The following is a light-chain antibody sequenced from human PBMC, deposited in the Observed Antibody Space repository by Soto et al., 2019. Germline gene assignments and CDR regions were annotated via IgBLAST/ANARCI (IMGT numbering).Light chain of an antibody. CDR2: DAS. CDR1: QSVSSY. V-gene: IGKV3-11*01. J-gene: IGKJ5*01. Sequence: EIVLTQSPGTLSLSPGERATITCRASQSVSSYLAWYQQKPGQAPRLLIYDASNRATGIPARFSGSGSGTDFTLTISSLEPEDFAVYYCQQRSNWPPITFGQGTRLEI. CDR3: QQRSNWPPIT.